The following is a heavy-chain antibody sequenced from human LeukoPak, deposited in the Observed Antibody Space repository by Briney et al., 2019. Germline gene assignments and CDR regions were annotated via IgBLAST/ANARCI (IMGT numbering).Heavy chain of an antibody. Sequence: SVKVSCKASGGTFSSYAISWVRQAPGQGLEWMGGIIPIFGTANYAQKFQGRVTITADESTSTAYMELSSLRSEDTAVYYCATSYYYDSSGYYFHWFDPWGQGTLVTASS. D-gene: IGHD3-22*01. J-gene: IGHJ5*02. CDR3: ATSYYYDSSGYYFHWFDP. CDR2: IIPIFGTA. CDR1: GGTFSSYA. V-gene: IGHV1-69*13.